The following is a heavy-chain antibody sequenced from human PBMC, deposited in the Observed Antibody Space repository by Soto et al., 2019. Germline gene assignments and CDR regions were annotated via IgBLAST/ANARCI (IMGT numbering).Heavy chain of an antibody. J-gene: IGHJ6*03. CDR3: ARMRSSSAGRFYYYYYMDV. V-gene: IGHV3-66*01. Sequence: EVQVVESGGGLVQPGGSLRLSCAASGFTVGDTYMIWVRQPPGKGLEWVSLIYSGGLTYYADSVKGRFTISRDSSNNTLSLQLISLRAEDTAVYYCARMRSSSAGRFYYYYYMDVWGKGTTVTVSS. CDR1: GFTVGDTY. CDR2: IYSGGLT. D-gene: IGHD6-6*01.